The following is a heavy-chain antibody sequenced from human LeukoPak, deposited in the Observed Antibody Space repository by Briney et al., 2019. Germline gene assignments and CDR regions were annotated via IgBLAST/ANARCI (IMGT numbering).Heavy chain of an antibody. Sequence: ASVKVSCKASGGTFSSYAISWVRQAPGQGLEWMGRIIPILGIANYAQKFQGRVTITADKSTSTAYMELSSLRSEDTAVYYCAREGEQQPIFDYWGQGTLVTVSS. CDR3: AREGEQQPIFDY. CDR2: IIPILGIA. CDR1: GGTFSSYA. V-gene: IGHV1-69*04. J-gene: IGHJ4*02. D-gene: IGHD6-13*01.